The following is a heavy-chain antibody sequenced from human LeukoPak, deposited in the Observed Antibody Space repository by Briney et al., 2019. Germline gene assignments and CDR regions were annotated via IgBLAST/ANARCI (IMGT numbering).Heavy chain of an antibody. D-gene: IGHD6-13*01. CDR3: AKDRYSSSWTGGPFQH. CDR1: GFTFSSYA. Sequence: QPGGSLRLSCAASGFTFSSYAMSWVRQAPGKGLEWVSAISGSGGSTYYADSVKGRFTISRDNSKNTLYLQMNSLGAEDTAVYYCAKDRYSSSWTGGPFQHWGQGTLVTVSS. CDR2: ISGSGGST. J-gene: IGHJ1*01. V-gene: IGHV3-23*01.